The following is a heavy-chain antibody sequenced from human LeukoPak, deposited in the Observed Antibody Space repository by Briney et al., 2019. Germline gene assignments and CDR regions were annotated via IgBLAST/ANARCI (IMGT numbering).Heavy chain of an antibody. V-gene: IGHV3-23*01. CDR3: AKESSGWLPPIKYFQH. Sequence: GGSLRLSCAASGFTFSSYAMSWVRQAPGKGLEWVSAISGSGGSTYYADSVKGRFTIPRDNSKNTLYLQMNSLRAEDTAVYYCAKESSGWLPPIKYFQHWGQGTLVTVSS. CDR1: GFTFSSYA. CDR2: ISGSGGST. J-gene: IGHJ1*01. D-gene: IGHD6-19*01.